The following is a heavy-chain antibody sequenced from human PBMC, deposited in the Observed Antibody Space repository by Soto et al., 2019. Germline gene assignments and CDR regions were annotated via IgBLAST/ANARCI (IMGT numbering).Heavy chain of an antibody. Sequence: QVQLVESGGGVVQPGRSLRLSCAASGFTFSSYGMHWVRQAPGKGLEWVAVISYDGSNKYYADSVKGRFTISRDNSKNTLYLQMNSLRPEDTAVYYCAKSPGDYWGQGTLVTVSS. CDR3: AKSPGDY. J-gene: IGHJ4*02. V-gene: IGHV3-30*18. CDR2: ISYDGSNK. CDR1: GFTFSSYG.